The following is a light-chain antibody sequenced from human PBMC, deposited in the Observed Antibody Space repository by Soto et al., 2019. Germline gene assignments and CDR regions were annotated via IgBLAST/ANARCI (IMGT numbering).Light chain of an antibody. V-gene: IGLV2-14*01. CDR1: SSDVGGYNY. CDR3: SSYTSSSTYNYV. J-gene: IGLJ1*01. CDR2: EVS. Sequence: QSVLTQAACVSGSPGQSITISCTGTSSDVGGYNYVSWYQQHPGKAPKLMIYEVSNRPSGVSNRFSGSKSGNTASLTISGLQAEDEADYYCSSYTSSSTYNYVFGTGTKVTVL.